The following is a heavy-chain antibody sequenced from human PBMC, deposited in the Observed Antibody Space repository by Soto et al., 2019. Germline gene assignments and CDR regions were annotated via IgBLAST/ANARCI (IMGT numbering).Heavy chain of an antibody. V-gene: IGHV5-10-1*01. CDR2: IDPSDSYT. Sequence: LGESLKISCKGSGYSFTSYWISWVRQMPGKGLEWMGRIDPSDSYTNYSPSFQGHVTISADKSISTAYLQWSSLKASDTAMYYCARGRRIAAAYGMDVWGQGTTVTVSS. J-gene: IGHJ6*02. D-gene: IGHD6-13*01. CDR3: ARGRRIAAAYGMDV. CDR1: GYSFTSYW.